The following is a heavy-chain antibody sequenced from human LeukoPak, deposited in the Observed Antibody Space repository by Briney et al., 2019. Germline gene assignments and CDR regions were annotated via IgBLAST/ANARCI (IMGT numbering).Heavy chain of an antibody. J-gene: IGHJ4*02. CDR3: ERDGSVYGDDY. V-gene: IGHV3-48*03. Sequence: GGSLRLSCAASGYTFSSYEMNWVRQAPGKGLEWVSYISSSGSTIYYADSVKGRFTISRDNAKNSLYLQMNSLRAEDTAVYYCERDGSVYGDDYWGQGTLVTVSS. CDR2: ISSSGSTI. D-gene: IGHD4-17*01. CDR1: GYTFSSYE.